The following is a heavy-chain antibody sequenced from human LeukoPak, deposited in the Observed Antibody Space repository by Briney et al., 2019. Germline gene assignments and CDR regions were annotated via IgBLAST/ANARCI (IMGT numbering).Heavy chain of an antibody. CDR1: GYTFISYG. D-gene: IGHD3-10*01. CDR2: ISANDGNT. J-gene: IGHJ4*02. CDR3: ARGKFGELAFHY. Sequence: ASVKVSCKASGYTFISYGISWVRQAPGQGLEWMGWISANDGNTNYAQKFQGRVTMTTDTSTSTAYMELRSLRSDDTAVYYCARGKFGELAFHYWGQGTPVTVAS. V-gene: IGHV1-18*01.